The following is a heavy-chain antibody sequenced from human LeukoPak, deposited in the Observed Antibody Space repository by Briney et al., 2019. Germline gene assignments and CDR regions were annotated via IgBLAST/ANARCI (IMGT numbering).Heavy chain of an antibody. Sequence: SETLSLTCTVSGGSISSGGYYWSWIRQHPGKGLEWIGYIYYSGSTYYNPSLKSRVTISVDTSKNQFSLKLSSVTAADTAVYYCARAARLGNPALDVWGQGTTVTVSS. CDR2: IYYSGST. D-gene: IGHD4-23*01. CDR1: GGSISSGGYY. CDR3: ARAARLGNPALDV. V-gene: IGHV4-31*03. J-gene: IGHJ6*02.